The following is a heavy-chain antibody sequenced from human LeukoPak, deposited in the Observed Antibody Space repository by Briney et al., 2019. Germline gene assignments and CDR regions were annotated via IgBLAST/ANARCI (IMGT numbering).Heavy chain of an antibody. CDR3: ARHAKAYGSSCDY. V-gene: IGHV5-10-1*01. CDR1: GYSFTTYW. Sequence: PGESLSISCKGSGYSFTTYWISWVRQMPGKGLEWMGRIDPSDSYTNYSPSFQGHVTISADKSFSTAYLQWTSLKASDTAMYYCARHAKAYGSSCDYWGQGTLVTVSS. D-gene: IGHD6-13*01. CDR2: IDPSDSYT. J-gene: IGHJ4*02.